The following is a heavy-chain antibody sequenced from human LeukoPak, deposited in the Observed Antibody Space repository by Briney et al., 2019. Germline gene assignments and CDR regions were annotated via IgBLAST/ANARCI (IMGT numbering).Heavy chain of an antibody. CDR3: ARRNAMDV. CDR1: GFTFSSYW. J-gene: IGHJ6*02. CDR2: INHNGNVN. Sequence: PPGGSLRLSCAASGFTFSSYWMNWARQAPGKGLEWVASINHNGNVNYYVDSVKGRFTISRDNAKSSLYLQMNSLRAEDTAVYYCARRNAMDVWGQGTTVIVFS. V-gene: IGHV3-7*03.